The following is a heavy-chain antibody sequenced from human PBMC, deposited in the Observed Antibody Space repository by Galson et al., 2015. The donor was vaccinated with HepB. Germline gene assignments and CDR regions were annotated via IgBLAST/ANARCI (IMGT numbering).Heavy chain of an antibody. CDR3: AREPPYCSGDCFPD. D-gene: IGHD2-21*02. J-gene: IGHJ4*02. CDR2: INPHSGGT. V-gene: IGHV1-2*06. CDR1: GYTFTGYQ. Sequence: SVKVSCKASGYTFTGYQMHWVRQAPGQGLEWMGRINPHSGGTNYAQKFQGRVTMTRDTSITTAYLELSGLRYDDTAIYYCAREPPYCSGDCFPDWGQGTLVSISS.